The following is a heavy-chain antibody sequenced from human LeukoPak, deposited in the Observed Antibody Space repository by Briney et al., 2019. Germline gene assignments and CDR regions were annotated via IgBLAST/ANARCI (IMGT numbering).Heavy chain of an antibody. CDR2: IYTSGST. D-gene: IGHD6-13*01. CDR3: ARDVVAAAGTWDY. CDR1: GDSISSFY. V-gene: IGHV4-4*07. Sequence: SETLSLTCTVSGDSISSFYWTWIRQPAGEGLEWVGRIYTSGSTNYNPSLKSRVTMSVDTSKNQFSLKLSSVTAADTAVYYCARDVVAAAGTWDYWGQGTLVTVSS. J-gene: IGHJ4*02.